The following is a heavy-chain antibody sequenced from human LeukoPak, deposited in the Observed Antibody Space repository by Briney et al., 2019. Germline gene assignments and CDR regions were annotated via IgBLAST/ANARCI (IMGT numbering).Heavy chain of an antibody. V-gene: IGHV5-51*01. D-gene: IGHD1-26*01. CDR1: GYYFNNFW. CDR2: IFPDDSDT. CDR3: XXXVGPNRGPFDS. Sequence: GESLNISCKTSGYYFNNFWIGWVRQIPGKRLEWMGIIFPDDSDTRYSPSFEGQVTITVDKSITTAYLQWSSLKASDSGIYYCXXXVGPNRGPFDSWGQGTLVTVSS. J-gene: IGHJ4*02.